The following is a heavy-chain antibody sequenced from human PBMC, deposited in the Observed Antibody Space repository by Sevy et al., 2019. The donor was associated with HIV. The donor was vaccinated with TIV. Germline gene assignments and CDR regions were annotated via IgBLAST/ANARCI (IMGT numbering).Heavy chain of an antibody. Sequence: GGSLRLSCAASGFTFSNAWMSWVRQAPGKGLEWVGRIKSKTDGGTTDYAAPVKGRFTISRDDSKNTLYLQMNSLKTEDTAMYYCTTEDCSSTSCPYYYYYGMDVWGQGTTVTVSS. D-gene: IGHD2-2*01. CDR1: GFTFSNAW. V-gene: IGHV3-15*01. CDR2: IKSKTDGGTT. CDR3: TTEDCSSTSCPYYYYYGMDV. J-gene: IGHJ6*02.